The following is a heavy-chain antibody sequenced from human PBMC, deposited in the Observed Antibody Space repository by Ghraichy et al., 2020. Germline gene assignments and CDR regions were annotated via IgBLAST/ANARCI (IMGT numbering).Heavy chain of an antibody. Sequence: GGSLRLSCVGSGFTFKNYVMYWVRQAPGKGLECVAVMSNDGSNKKYADSVKGRFTISRDNSKNTLYLQMNRLRPEDTSVFYCAKDRLPTDIAVGPAAMGRYYYYGMGVWGQGTTVTVSS. CDR2: MSNDGSNK. J-gene: IGHJ6*02. D-gene: IGHD2-2*01. CDR1: GFTFKNYV. CDR3: AKDRLPTDIAVGPAAMGRYYYYGMGV. V-gene: IGHV3-30*18.